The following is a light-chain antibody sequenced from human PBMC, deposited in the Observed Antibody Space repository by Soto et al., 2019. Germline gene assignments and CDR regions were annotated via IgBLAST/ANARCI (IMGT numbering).Light chain of an antibody. V-gene: IGKV3D-20*01. CDR1: QNVSNSY. J-gene: IGKJ1*01. CDR3: KQYGTSRWT. CDR2: DAS. Sequence: EIVLTQSPATLSLSPGERATLSCGASQNVSNSYLAWYQQKPGLAPMLLIYDASSRAIGIPDRCSGSGSGADFTLTISRLDLEDFAVYYCKQYGTSRWTFGQGTKVEIK.